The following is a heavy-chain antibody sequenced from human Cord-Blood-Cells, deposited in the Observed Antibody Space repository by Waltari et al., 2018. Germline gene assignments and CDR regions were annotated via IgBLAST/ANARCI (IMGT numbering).Heavy chain of an antibody. V-gene: IGHV4-34*01. D-gene: IGHD7-27*01. J-gene: IGHJ2*01. CDR3: ASSGAGNWYVDL. Sequence: QVQLQQWGAGLLKPSETLSLTCAVYGGSFSGYYWSWIRQPPGKGLEWFGEINHSGSTNYNPSLKSRFTISVDTSKNQFSLKLSSGTAADTSVYYCASSGAGNWYVDLWGRGTLVTVSS. CDR2: INHSGST. CDR1: GGSFSGYY.